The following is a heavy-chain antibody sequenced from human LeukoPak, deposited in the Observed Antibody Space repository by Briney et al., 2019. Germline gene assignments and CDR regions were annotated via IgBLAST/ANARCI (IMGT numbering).Heavy chain of an antibody. CDR3: ARGSMTTVTYYFDY. V-gene: IGHV4-34*01. CDR2: INHSGST. D-gene: IGHD4-17*01. J-gene: IGHJ4*02. CDR1: GGSFSGYY. Sequence: SETLSLTCAVYGGSFSGYYWSWIRQPPGKGLEWIGEINHSGSTNYNPSLKGRVTISVDTSKNQFSLKLSSVTAADTAVYYCARGSMTTVTYYFDYWGQGTLVTVSS.